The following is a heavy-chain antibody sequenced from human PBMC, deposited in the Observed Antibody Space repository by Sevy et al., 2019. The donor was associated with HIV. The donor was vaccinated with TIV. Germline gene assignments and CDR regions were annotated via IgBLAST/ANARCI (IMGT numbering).Heavy chain of an antibody. Sequence: GGSLRLSCAASGFTFDDYAMHWVRQAPGKGLEWVSGISWNSGSIGYVDAVKGRFTISRDNAKNSLYLQMNSLRAEDTALYYCAKDDGFAGWQQEYYYYYGMDVWGQGTTVTVSS. D-gene: IGHD6-13*01. CDR2: ISWNSGSI. V-gene: IGHV3-9*01. J-gene: IGHJ6*02. CDR3: AKDDGFAGWQQEYYYYYGMDV. CDR1: GFTFDDYA.